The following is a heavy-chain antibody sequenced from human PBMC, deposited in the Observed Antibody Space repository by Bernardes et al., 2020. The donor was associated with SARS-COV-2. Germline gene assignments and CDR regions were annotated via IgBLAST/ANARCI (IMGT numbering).Heavy chain of an antibody. J-gene: IGHJ4*02. CDR2: INPNSGGT. D-gene: IGHD5-12*01. CDR1: GYTFSAYY. CDR3: ARDGHQDGYHSPFDN. V-gene: IGHV1-2*02. Sequence: ASVKASCKASGYTFSAYYLHWVRQAPGQGLEWMGWINPNSGGTNYAQKFEGGVTMTRDTSISTAYMELSRLRSDDTAVYYCARDGHQDGYHSPFDNWGMGTLVTVSS.